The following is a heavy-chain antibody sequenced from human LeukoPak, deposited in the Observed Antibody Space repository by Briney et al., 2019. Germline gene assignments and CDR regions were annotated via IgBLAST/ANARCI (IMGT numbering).Heavy chain of an antibody. Sequence: SETLSLTCTVSGGSISSYYWSWIRQPTGKGLEWIGRIYTSGSTNYNPSLKSRVTMSVDTSKNQFSLKLSSVTAADTAVYYCARDTNDYGDLYYFDYWGQGTLATVSS. V-gene: IGHV4-4*07. J-gene: IGHJ4*02. D-gene: IGHD4-17*01. CDR2: IYTSGST. CDR1: GGSISSYY. CDR3: ARDTNDYGDLYYFDY.